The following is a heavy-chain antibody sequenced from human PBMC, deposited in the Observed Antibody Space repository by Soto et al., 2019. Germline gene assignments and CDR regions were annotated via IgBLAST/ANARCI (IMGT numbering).Heavy chain of an antibody. CDR2: INHSGST. D-gene: IGHD6-13*01. CDR1: GDSVTSHY. CDR3: ARIRVAAAGTNWFDP. J-gene: IGHJ5*02. Sequence: SETLSLTCSFSGDSVTSHYLTWIRQPPGKGLEWIGEINHSGSTNYNPSLKSRVTISVDTSKNQFSLKLSSVTAADTAVYYCARIRVAAAGTNWFDPWGQGTLVTVSS. V-gene: IGHV4-34*01.